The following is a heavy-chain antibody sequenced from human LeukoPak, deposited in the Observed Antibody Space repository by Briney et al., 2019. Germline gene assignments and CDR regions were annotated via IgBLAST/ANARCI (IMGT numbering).Heavy chain of an antibody. CDR2: IFSNDEK. J-gene: IGHJ4*02. V-gene: IGHV2-26*01. Sequence: ESGPTLVNPTETLTLTCTVSGFSLSNARMGVSWIRQPPGKALEWLAHIFSNDEKSYSTSLKSRLTISKDTSKSQVVLTMTNMDPVDTATYYCARTLGGYDFWSGYYAYYFDYWGQGTLVTVSS. CDR1: GFSLSNARMG. CDR3: ARTLGGYDFWSGYYAYYFDY. D-gene: IGHD3-3*01.